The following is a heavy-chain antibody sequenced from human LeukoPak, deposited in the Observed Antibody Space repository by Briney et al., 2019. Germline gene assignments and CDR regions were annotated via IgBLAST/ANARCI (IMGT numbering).Heavy chain of an antibody. J-gene: IGHJ4*02. CDR2: ISSKSDYT. CDR1: GFTFNIYA. V-gene: IGHV3-23*01. D-gene: IGHD3-22*01. Sequence: GGSLRLSCAASGFTFNIYAMSWVRQSPKKGLEWVSSISSKSDYTFYAASVRGRFTISRDNSRNTLYLQMNSLTAEGTAIYYCAKDRPNYFETNGHYYRRDGDYWGQGILVTVSS. CDR3: AKDRPNYFETNGHYYRRDGDY.